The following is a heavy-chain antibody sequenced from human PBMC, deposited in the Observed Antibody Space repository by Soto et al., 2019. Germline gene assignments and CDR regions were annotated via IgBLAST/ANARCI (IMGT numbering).Heavy chain of an antibody. Sequence: GGSLRLSCAASGFTFSRFAMSWVRQAPGKGLEWVSAISGSGETTYYTDSVKGRFTISRDNSKNTLFLQMSSLRAEDTAVYYCAKDTTLPVVTVTPSNDAFDVWGQGTVVTVSS. CDR3: AKDTTLPVVTVTPSNDAFDV. CDR1: GFTFSRFA. D-gene: IGHD2-21*02. V-gene: IGHV3-23*01. J-gene: IGHJ3*01. CDR2: ISGSGETT.